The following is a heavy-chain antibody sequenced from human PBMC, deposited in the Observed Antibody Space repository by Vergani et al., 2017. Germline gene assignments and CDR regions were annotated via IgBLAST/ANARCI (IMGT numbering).Heavy chain of an antibody. CDR2: INPNSGGT. Sequence: QVQLVQSGAEVKKPGASVKVSCKASGYTFTGYYMHWVRQAPGQGLEWMGWINPNSGGTNYAQKLQGRVTMTTDTSTSTAYMELRSLRSDDTAVYYCAREGLDYDFWSGYGTYYYYGMDVWGQGTTVTVSS. J-gene: IGHJ6*02. V-gene: IGHV1-2*02. D-gene: IGHD3-3*01. CDR3: AREGLDYDFWSGYGTYYYYGMDV. CDR1: GYTFTGYY.